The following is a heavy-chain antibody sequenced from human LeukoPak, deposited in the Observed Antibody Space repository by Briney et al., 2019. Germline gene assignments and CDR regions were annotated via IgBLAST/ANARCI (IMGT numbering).Heavy chain of an antibody. D-gene: IGHD5-18*01. V-gene: IGHV1-18*01. CDR1: GYTFTSYG. J-gene: IGHJ4*02. CDR2: ISTYNGNT. Sequence: GASVKVSCKASGYTFTSYGINWVRQAPGQGLEGMGWISTYNGNTNYAQKLQGRVAMTTDTSTTTAYMELRSLRSDDTAVYYCARGSSYGFSMGYWGQGTLVTVSS. CDR3: ARGSSYGFSMGY.